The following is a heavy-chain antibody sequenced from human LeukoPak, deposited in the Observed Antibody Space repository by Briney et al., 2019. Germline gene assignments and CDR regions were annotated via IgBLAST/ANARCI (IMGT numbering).Heavy chain of an antibody. CDR3: ASRGHRAPFDP. J-gene: IGHJ5*02. CDR2: INPTGGGT. Sequence: ASVKVSCKASGYTFTRYHIHWVRQAPGQGLEWMGIINPTGGGTTYAQKFQGRVSMTRDTSTSTVYMELSSLRSEDTAVYYCASRGHRAPFDPWGQGTLVTVSS. CDR1: GYTFTRYH. V-gene: IGHV1-46*01.